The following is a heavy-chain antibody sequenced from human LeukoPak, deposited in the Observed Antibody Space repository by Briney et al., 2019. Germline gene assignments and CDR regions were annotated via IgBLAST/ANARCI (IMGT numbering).Heavy chain of an antibody. Sequence: GGTLRLSCAASGFTFSSYGMNWVRQAPGKGLEWVSVIYSGGSTYYADSVKGRFTISRDNSKNTLYLQMNSLREEDTAVYYCARGLRYSTGWYYFDYWGQGTLVTVSS. V-gene: IGHV3-66*01. D-gene: IGHD6-19*01. CDR3: ARGLRYSTGWYYFDY. CDR1: GFTFSSYG. CDR2: IYSGGST. J-gene: IGHJ4*02.